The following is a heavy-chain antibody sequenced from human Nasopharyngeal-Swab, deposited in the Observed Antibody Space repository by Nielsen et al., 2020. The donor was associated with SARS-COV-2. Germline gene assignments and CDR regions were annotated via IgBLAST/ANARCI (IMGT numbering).Heavy chain of an antibody. CDR3: ARDREKDRLRYYGMDV. D-gene: IGHD1-14*01. J-gene: IGHJ6*02. V-gene: IGHV4-4*02. CDR2: IHHSGST. Sequence: WIRQPPGKGLEWIGEIHHSGSTTSNPSLKSRVTISIDKSKNQLSLRVTSVTAADTAVYYCARDREKDRLRYYGMDVWGQGTTVTVSS.